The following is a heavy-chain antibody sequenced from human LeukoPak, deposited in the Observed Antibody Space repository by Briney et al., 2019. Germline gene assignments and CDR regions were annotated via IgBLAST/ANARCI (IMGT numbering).Heavy chain of an antibody. CDR1: GGSISSSSYC. D-gene: IGHD2-15*01. V-gene: IGHV4-39*01. CDR3: ARSVYIVVEYYFDC. Sequence: NPSETLSLTCTVSGGSISSSSYCWGWIRQPPGKGLEWIGTICYGGSTFYNPSLKSRVTISVDTSKNQFSLRLSSVTAADTAVYYCARSVYIVVEYYFDCWGQGALVTVSS. CDR2: ICYGGST. J-gene: IGHJ4*02.